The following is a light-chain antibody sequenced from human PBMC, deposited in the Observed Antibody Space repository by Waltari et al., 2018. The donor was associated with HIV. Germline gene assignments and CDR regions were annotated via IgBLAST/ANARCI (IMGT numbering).Light chain of an antibody. CDR3: QVWDRSYKEAV. J-gene: IGLJ2*01. Sequence: SYVLTQAPSVSVAPGQTATISCGNIGRNNVQWYRQKAGRAPLLVVADDVDRTSGVPARFSGARSGERATLTISGVEAGDEADYYCQVWDRSYKEAVFGGGT. V-gene: IGLV3-21*02. CDR1: NIGRNN. CDR2: DDV.